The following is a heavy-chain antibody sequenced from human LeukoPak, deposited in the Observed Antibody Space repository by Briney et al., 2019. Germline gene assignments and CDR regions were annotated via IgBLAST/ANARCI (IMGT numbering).Heavy chain of an antibody. CDR2: ISYDGSHT. J-gene: IGHJ4*02. V-gene: IGHV3-30*18. D-gene: IGHD1-20*01. CDR1: GFTFSSYG. Sequence: GGSLRLSCAASGFTFSSYGMHWVRQAPGKGLDWVAAISYDGSHTYHADSVKGRFPISRDDSKNTLYLQMNSLRPEGTAVYYCAKGRSITGTTPEFDYWGQGTLVTVSS. CDR3: AKGRSITGTTPEFDY.